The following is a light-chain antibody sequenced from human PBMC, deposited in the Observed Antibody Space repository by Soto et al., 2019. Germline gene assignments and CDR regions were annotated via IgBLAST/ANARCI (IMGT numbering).Light chain of an antibody. CDR3: KQSNSPPPP. Sequence: DIQMTQSPSSLSASVGDRVTITCRASQSISSYLNWYQQKPGKAPKLLIYAASSLQSGVPSRFSGRGPGTNSPPTISSLKPKVFETYSCKQSNSPPPPSAQGTKVDIK. CDR2: AAS. J-gene: IGKJ1*01. CDR1: QSISSY. V-gene: IGKV1-39*01.